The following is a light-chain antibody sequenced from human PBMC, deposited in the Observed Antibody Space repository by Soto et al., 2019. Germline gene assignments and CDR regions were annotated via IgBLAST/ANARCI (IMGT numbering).Light chain of an antibody. Sequence: SVLTQYSGTLSLSPGERATLSCRASQSVSSSYLAWYQQKPGQAPRLLIYGASSRATGIPDRFSGSGSGTDFTLTISRLEPEDFAVYYCQQYGSSRTFGQGTKVDIK. CDR2: GAS. CDR1: QSVSSSY. V-gene: IGKV3-20*01. J-gene: IGKJ1*01. CDR3: QQYGSSRT.